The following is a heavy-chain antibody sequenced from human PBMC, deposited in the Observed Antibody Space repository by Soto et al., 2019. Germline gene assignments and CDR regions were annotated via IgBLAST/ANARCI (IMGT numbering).Heavy chain of an antibody. CDR2: INHSGST. V-gene: IGHV4-34*01. CDR3: ARAHRLLWFVEFPLDY. D-gene: IGHD3-10*01. J-gene: IGHJ4*02. Sequence: QVQLQQWGAGLLKPSETLSLTCAVYGGSFSGYYWSWIRQPQGKGLEWIGEINHSGSTNYNPSLKSRVTISVDTSKNQFSLKLSSVTAADTAVYYCARAHRLLWFVEFPLDYWGQGTLVTVSS. CDR1: GGSFSGYY.